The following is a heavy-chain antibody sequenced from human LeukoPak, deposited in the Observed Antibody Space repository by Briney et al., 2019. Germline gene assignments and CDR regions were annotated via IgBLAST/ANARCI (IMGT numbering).Heavy chain of an antibody. CDR3: VRDVGAVRGEVYFDY. CDR2: ISGSSGNT. Sequence: GGSLRLSCAASRFAFSSYAMTWVRQAPGKGLEWVSTISGSSGNTYYADSVKGRFTISRDDSKKTLYLQMNSLRAEDTAMYFCVRDVGAVRGEVYFDYWGQGTLVTVSS. J-gene: IGHJ4*02. CDR1: RFAFSSYA. D-gene: IGHD3-10*01. V-gene: IGHV3-23*01.